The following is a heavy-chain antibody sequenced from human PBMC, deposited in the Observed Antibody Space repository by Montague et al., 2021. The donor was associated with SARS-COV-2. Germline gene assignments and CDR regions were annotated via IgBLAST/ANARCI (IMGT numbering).Heavy chain of an antibody. Sequence: SETLSLTCTVSGSSISTFYWSWIRQAPGKGLEWIGFVHSGETTNYNPSLRTRVSMSVDASGKEFSMRLGAVTAADTAVYFCARSWGGHQLPFDIWGQGILVTVSS. V-gene: IGHV4-59*01. CDR3: ARSWGGHQLPFDI. J-gene: IGHJ4*02. CDR2: VHSGETT. D-gene: IGHD3-16*01. CDR1: GSSISTFY.